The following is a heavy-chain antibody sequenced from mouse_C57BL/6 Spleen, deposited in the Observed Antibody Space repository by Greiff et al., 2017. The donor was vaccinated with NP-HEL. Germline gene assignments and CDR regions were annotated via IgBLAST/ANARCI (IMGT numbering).Heavy chain of an antibody. CDR3: AREGLYGYDVGFAY. J-gene: IGHJ3*01. V-gene: IGHV1-52*01. D-gene: IGHD2-2*01. CDR1: GYTFTSYW. CDR2: IDPSDSAT. Sequence: QVQLQQPGAELVRPGSSVKLSCKASGYTFTSYWMHWVKQRPIQGLEWIGNIDPSDSATHYNQKFKDKATLTVDKSSSTAYMQLSSLTSEDSAVYYCAREGLYGYDVGFAYWGQGTLVTVSA.